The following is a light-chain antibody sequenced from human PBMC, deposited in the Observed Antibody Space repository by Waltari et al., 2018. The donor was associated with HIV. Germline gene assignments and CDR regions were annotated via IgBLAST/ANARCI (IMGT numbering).Light chain of an antibody. Sequence: DIQMTQSPSSVSASVGDRVTISCRASQGVSIWLAWYQHKPGQGPKLLVSTASTLHNGVPSRFSGSGSGTDFTLTITSLQPEDFATYFCQQTYSFPRTFGQGTKVEI. CDR1: QGVSIW. CDR3: QQTYSFPRT. V-gene: IGKV1-12*01. J-gene: IGKJ1*01. CDR2: TAS.